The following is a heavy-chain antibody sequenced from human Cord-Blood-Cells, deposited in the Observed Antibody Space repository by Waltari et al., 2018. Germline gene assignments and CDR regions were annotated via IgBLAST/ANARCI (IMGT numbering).Heavy chain of an antibody. J-gene: IGHJ4*02. CDR1: GFPFSNAW. CDR3: TTTIYCSSTSCYKWFDY. D-gene: IGHD2-2*02. CDR2: IKSKTDGGTT. V-gene: IGHV3-15*01. Sequence: EVQLVESGGGLVKPGGSLRLSCAASGFPFSNAWMSWVRQAPGKELEWVGRIKSKTDGGTTDYAAPVKGRFTISRDDSKNTLYLQMNSLKTEDTAVYYCTTTIYCSSTSCYKWFDYWGQGTLVTVSS.